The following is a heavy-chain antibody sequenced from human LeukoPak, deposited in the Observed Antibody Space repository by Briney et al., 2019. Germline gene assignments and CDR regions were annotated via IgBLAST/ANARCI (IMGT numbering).Heavy chain of an antibody. J-gene: IGHJ4*02. CDR1: GFTFSSYE. CDR3: VSMIVVA. CDR2: IRYDGSNK. V-gene: IGHV3-30*02. D-gene: IGHD3-22*01. Sequence: GGSLRLSCAASGFTFSSYEMNWVRQAPGKGLEWVAFIRYDGSNKYYADSVKGRFTISRDNSKNTLYLQMNSLRAEDTAVYYCVSMIVVAWGQGTLVTVSS.